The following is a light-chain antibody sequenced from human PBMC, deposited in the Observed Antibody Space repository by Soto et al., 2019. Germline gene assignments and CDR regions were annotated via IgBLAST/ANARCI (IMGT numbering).Light chain of an antibody. CDR1: QSVSSSY. Sequence: ETVLTQSPGTLSLSPGERATLSCRASQSVSSSYLAWYQQKPGQAPRLLIYGTSSRATGIPDRFSGSGSGTDFTLTISRLEPEDFAVYYCQQHDHSPRTFGQGTKVEI. CDR3: QQHDHSPRT. J-gene: IGKJ1*01. CDR2: GTS. V-gene: IGKV3-20*01.